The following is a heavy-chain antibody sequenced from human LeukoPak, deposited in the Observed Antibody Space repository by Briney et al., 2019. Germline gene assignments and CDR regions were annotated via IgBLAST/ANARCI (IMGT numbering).Heavy chain of an antibody. CDR1: GYTFTSYD. J-gene: IGHJ6*02. Sequence: ASVKVSCKASGYTFTSYDINWVRQVTGQGLEWMGWMNPNSGNTGYAQKFQGRVTMTRNTSISTAYMELSSLRSEDTAVYYCAILCSGGSCYSSSPLYYYYGMDVWGQGTTVAVSS. V-gene: IGHV1-8*01. D-gene: IGHD2-15*01. CDR3: AILCSGGSCYSSSPLYYYYGMDV. CDR2: MNPNSGNT.